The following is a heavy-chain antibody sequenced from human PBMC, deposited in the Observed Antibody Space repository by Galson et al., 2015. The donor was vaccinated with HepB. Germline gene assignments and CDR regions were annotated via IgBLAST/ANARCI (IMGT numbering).Heavy chain of an antibody. V-gene: IGHV3-23*01. CDR3: SKDLRF. Sequence: SLRLSCAASGFTFSSYAMSWVRQAPGKGLEWVSGVSGSGGSTYYADSVKGRFTISRDNSKNTLYLQMNSLRPDDTAVYFCSKDLRFWGRGTLVTVSS. J-gene: IGHJ4*02. D-gene: IGHD3-3*01. CDR1: GFTFSSYA. CDR2: VSGSGGST.